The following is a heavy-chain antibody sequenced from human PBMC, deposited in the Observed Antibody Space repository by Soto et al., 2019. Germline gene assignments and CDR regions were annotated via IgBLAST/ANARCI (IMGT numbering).Heavy chain of an antibody. D-gene: IGHD3-10*01. CDR3: ARDSTMVRGVAGGKEGFDP. J-gene: IGHJ5*02. CDR2: IYYSGST. CDR1: GGSISSGGYY. V-gene: IGHV4-31*03. Sequence: QVQLQESGPGLVKPSQTLSLTCTVSGGSISSGGYYWSWIRQHPGKGLEWIGYIYYSGSTYYNPSLKSRVTISVDTPKNQFSLKLSSVIAADTAVYYCARDSTMVRGVAGGKEGFDPWGQGTLVTVSS.